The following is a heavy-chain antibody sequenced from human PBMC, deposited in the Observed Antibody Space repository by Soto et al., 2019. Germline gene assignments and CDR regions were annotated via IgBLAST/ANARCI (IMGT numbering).Heavy chain of an antibody. CDR3: ARWYYDFWSGYYGYFDY. J-gene: IGHJ4*02. CDR2: IYYSGST. CDR1: GGSISSSSYY. V-gene: IGHV4-39*01. Sequence: QLQLQESGPGLVKPSETLSLTCTVSGGSISSSSYYWGWIRQPPGKGLEWMGSIYYSGSTYYNPSLKSRVTRSVDTSKNQFSLKLRSVTAADTAVYYCARWYYDFWSGYYGYFDYWGQGTLVTVSS. D-gene: IGHD3-3*01.